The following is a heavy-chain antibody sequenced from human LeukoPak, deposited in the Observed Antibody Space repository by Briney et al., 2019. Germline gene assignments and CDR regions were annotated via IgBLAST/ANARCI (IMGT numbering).Heavy chain of an antibody. CDR2: IWYDGSNK. Sequence: GGSLRLSCAASGFTFSSYGMHWVRQAPGKGLEWVAVIWYDGSNKYYADSVKGRFAISRDNSKNTLYPQMYSLRAEDTAVYYCANWRTEGYFDYWGQGTLVTVSS. D-gene: IGHD1-1*01. J-gene: IGHJ4*02. CDR3: ANWRTEGYFDY. V-gene: IGHV3-33*06. CDR1: GFTFSSYG.